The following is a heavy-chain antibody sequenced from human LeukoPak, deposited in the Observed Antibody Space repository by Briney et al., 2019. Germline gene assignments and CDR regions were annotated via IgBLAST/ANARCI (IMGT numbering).Heavy chain of an antibody. CDR3: ARGLFGSDDAFDI. Sequence: PSETLSLTCAVSGGSISSGNWWSWVRQPPGKGLEWIGEIFQSGSTNYNPSLKSRVTISVDTSKNQFSLKLSSVTAADTAVYYCARGLFGSDDAFDIWGQGTMVTVSS. D-gene: IGHD3-10*01. J-gene: IGHJ3*02. CDR1: GGSISSGNW. V-gene: IGHV4-4*02. CDR2: IFQSGST.